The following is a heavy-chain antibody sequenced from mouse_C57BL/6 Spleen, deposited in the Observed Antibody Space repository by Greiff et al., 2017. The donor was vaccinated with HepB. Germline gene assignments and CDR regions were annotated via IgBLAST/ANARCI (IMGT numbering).Heavy chain of an antibody. Sequence: VQLKQSGPELVKPGASVKISCKASGYSFTDYNMNWVKQSNGKSLEWIGVINPNYGTTSYNQKFKGKATLTVDQSSSTAYMQLNSLTSEDSAVYYCARLGYGNYPYYAMDYWGQGTSVTVSS. CDR1: GYSFTDYN. CDR3: ARLGYGNYPYYAMDY. V-gene: IGHV1-39*01. D-gene: IGHD2-1*01. CDR2: INPNYGTT. J-gene: IGHJ4*01.